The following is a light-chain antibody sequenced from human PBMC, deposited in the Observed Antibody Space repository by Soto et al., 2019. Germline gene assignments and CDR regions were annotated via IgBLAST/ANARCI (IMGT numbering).Light chain of an antibody. Sequence: QSALTQPPSASGTPGQRVTISCSGSSSNIGSNYVYWYQQLPGTAPKLLIYRNNQRPSGVPDRFSGSKSGTSASLAISGLRSEDEADYYCAACDDSLSGIYVFGPGTKVTVL. V-gene: IGLV1-47*01. J-gene: IGLJ1*01. CDR2: RNN. CDR3: AACDDSLSGIYV. CDR1: SSNIGSNY.